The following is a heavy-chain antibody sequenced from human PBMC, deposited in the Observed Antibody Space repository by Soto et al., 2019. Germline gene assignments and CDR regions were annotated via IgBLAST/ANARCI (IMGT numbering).Heavy chain of an antibody. Sequence: EVQLLESGGGLVQPGGSLRLSCAASGFTFSSYAMSWVRQAPGKGLEWVSAISGSGGSTYYADSVKGRFTISRDNSKNTLYLQMHSLRAEDTAVYYCAKDPGASSDWQGGLYWGQGTLVTVSS. CDR2: ISGSGGST. D-gene: IGHD6-19*01. CDR3: AKDPGASSDWQGGLY. V-gene: IGHV3-23*01. CDR1: GFTFSSYA. J-gene: IGHJ4*02.